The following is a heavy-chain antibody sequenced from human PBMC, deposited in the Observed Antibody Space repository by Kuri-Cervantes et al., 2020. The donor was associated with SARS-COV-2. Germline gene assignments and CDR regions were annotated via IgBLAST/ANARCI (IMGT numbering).Heavy chain of an antibody. CDR2: INSISSNI. CDR1: GFTFSNYG. J-gene: IGHJ4*02. CDR3: ARYFGVITVDY. Sequence: GGSLRLSCAVSGFTFSNYGMNWVRQAPGKGLEWVAHINSISSNIGYADSVKGRFTISRDSAKSSLYLQMNSLRVEDTAVYYCARYFGVITVDYWGRGTLVTVSS. D-gene: IGHD3-3*01. V-gene: IGHV3-48*04.